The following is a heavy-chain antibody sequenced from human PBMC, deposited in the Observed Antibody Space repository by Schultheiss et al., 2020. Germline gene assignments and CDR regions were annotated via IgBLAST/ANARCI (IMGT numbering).Heavy chain of an antibody. CDR1: GFTFSNYA. Sequence: GGSLRLSCAASGFTFSNYAMHWVRQAPGKGLEWVAVISYDGSNKYYADSVKGRFTISRDNSKNTLYLQMNSLRAEDTAVYYCASLDGPPVDYGLDVWGQGTTVTV. CDR3: ASLDGPPVDYGLDV. V-gene: IGHV3-30*04. CDR2: ISYDGSNK. J-gene: IGHJ6*02.